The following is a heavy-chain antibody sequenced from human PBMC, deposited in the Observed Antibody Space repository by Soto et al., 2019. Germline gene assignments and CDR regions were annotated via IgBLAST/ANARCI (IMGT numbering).Heavy chain of an antibody. Sequence: LEQFGGGLVQPGGSLRLSCVASGFSVSRYYMGWVRQTPGKGLEWVSLIYSDGDTYYADSVKGRFTISRDTSKHTLFFQMNSMRAEDTAVYYCASDPYSKIGGRWGQGTLVIVSS. CDR2: IYSDGDT. CDR1: GFSVSRYY. V-gene: IGHV3-66*01. J-gene: IGHJ4*02. D-gene: IGHD6-13*01. CDR3: ASDPYSKIGGR.